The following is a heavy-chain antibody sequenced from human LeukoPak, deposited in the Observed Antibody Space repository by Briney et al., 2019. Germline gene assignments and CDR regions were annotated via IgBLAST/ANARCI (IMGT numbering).Heavy chain of an antibody. CDR1: GGTFSSYA. J-gene: IGHJ5*02. D-gene: IGHD1-26*01. Sequence: SVKVSCKASGGTFSSYAISWVRQAPGQGLEWMGRIIPIFGTANYAQKFQGRVTITTDESTSTAYMELSSLRSEDTAVYYCARGAFEPTNWFDPWGQGTLVTVSS. CDR2: IIPIFGTA. CDR3: ARGAFEPTNWFDP. V-gene: IGHV1-69*05.